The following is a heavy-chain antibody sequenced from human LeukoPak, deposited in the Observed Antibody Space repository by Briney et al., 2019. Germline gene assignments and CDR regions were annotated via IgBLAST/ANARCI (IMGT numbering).Heavy chain of an antibody. Sequence: ASVKVSCKASGYTFTSYDINWVRQATGQGLEWMGWMNPNSGNTGYAQKFQGRVTITRNTSISTAYMELSSLRSEDTAVYYCARFPGYCSSTSCSSIWGQGTMVTVSS. J-gene: IGHJ3*02. CDR1: GYTFTSYD. CDR3: ARFPGYCSSTSCSSI. D-gene: IGHD2-2*01. CDR2: MNPNSGNT. V-gene: IGHV1-8*03.